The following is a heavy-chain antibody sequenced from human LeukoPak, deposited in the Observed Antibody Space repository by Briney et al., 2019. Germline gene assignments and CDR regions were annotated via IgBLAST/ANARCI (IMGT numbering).Heavy chain of an antibody. CDR1: GGSISSGGYY. Sequence: PSQTLSLTCTVSGGSISSGGYYWSWIRQPPGKGLEWIGYIYHSGSTYYNPSLKSRVTISVDRSKNQFSLKLSSVTAADTAVYYCARGSRSSSPGYWGQGTLVTVSS. CDR2: IYHSGST. D-gene: IGHD6-6*01. V-gene: IGHV4-30-2*01. CDR3: ARGSRSSSPGY. J-gene: IGHJ4*02.